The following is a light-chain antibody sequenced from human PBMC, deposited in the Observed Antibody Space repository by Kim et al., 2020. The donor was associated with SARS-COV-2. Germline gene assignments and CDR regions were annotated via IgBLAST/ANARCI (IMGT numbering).Light chain of an antibody. CDR1: SSDVGSYNL. Sequence: QSALTQPASVSGSPGQSITIPCTGTSSDVGSYNLVSWYQQHPGKAPKLMIYEVSKRPSGVSNRFSGSKSGNTASLTISGLQAEDEADYYCCSYAGSSTLVFGGGTQLTVL. CDR3: CSYAGSSTLV. V-gene: IGLV2-23*02. CDR2: EVS. J-gene: IGLJ3*02.